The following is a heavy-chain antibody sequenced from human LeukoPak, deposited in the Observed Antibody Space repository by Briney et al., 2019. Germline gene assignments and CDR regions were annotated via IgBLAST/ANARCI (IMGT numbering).Heavy chain of an antibody. Sequence: ASVKVSCKASGGTFSSYAISWVRQAPGQGLEWMGIINPSGGSTSYAQKFQGRVTMTRDTSTSTVYMELSSLRSEDTAVYYCARLAMVRDDAFDIWGQGTMVTVSS. CDR3: ARLAMVRDDAFDI. J-gene: IGHJ3*02. CDR2: INPSGGST. D-gene: IGHD3-10*01. CDR1: GGTFSSYA. V-gene: IGHV1-46*01.